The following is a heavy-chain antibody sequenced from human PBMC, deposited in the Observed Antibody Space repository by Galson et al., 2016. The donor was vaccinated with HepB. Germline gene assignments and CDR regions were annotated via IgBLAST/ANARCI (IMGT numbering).Heavy chain of an antibody. Sequence: SMRLSCAASGFTFSDYYMSWIRQAPGKGLEWVSYISPTSNDINFADSVVGRFSISRDNAKNSLYLQMNSLRDEDTAVYYCARDISNVRESSWYFDLWGRGTLVTVSS. D-gene: IGHD3-10*01. CDR3: ARDISNVRESSWYFDL. J-gene: IGHJ2*01. CDR1: GFTFSDYY. CDR2: ISPTSNDI. V-gene: IGHV3-11*06.